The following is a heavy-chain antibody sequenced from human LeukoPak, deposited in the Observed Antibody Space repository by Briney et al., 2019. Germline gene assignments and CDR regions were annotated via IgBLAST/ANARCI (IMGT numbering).Heavy chain of an antibody. CDR1: GFPFSHFA. D-gene: IGHD2-21*02. V-gene: IGHV3-23*01. J-gene: IGHJ4*02. CDR3: AKDPHIVVVTAIPY. Sequence: GGSLRLSCGASGFPFSHFAMTWVRQTPGRGLEWVATIHGDGSATHYADSVKGRFAISRDNSKNLLYLQLNSLRAEDTAVYYCAKDPHIVVVTAIPYWGQGTLVTVSS. CDR2: IHGDGSAT.